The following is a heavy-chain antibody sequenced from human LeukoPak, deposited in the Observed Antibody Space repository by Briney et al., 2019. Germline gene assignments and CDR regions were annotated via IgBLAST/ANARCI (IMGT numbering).Heavy chain of an antibody. CDR2: IYPNNGAT. J-gene: IGHJ4*02. CDR1: GYTFTGYY. CDR3: GTLLSNGPFDY. V-gene: IGHV1-2*02. Sequence: GASVKVSCKASGYTFTGYYLHWVRQAPGQGLEWMGWIYPNNGATKYAQKFQGRVTMTRDTSISTAYMELSGLRSDDTAVYYCGTLLSNGPFDYWGQGSLVTVSS.